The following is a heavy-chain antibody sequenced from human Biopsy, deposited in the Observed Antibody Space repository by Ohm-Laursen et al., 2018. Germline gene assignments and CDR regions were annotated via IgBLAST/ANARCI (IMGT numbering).Heavy chain of an antibody. D-gene: IGHD3-10*01. V-gene: IGHV3-11*01. Sequence: SLRLSCAASGFTFSDYYMSWIRQAPGKGLEWLSYISGSGTTIFYADSVKGRFTVPRDNAKNSLYLQMNSLTVEDTAVYYCARDKAGSYHDYWGQGTLVTVSS. CDR2: ISGSGTTI. CDR3: ARDKAGSYHDY. J-gene: IGHJ4*02. CDR1: GFTFSDYY.